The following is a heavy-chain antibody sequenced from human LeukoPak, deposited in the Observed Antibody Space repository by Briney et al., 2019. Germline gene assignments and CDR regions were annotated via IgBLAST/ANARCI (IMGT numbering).Heavy chain of an antibody. CDR2: IHPDDSDT. CDR3: ARLQSDSHSTFDY. V-gene: IGHV5-51*01. Sequence: GESLKISCKGSGYNFINYWVGWVRQKPGKGLEWMGIIHPDDSDTRYSPSFQGQVTISAGKSISTAYLQWSSLKASDTAMYYCARLQSDSHSTFDYWGQGTLVTVSS. D-gene: IGHD5-18*01. CDR1: GYNFINYW. J-gene: IGHJ4*02.